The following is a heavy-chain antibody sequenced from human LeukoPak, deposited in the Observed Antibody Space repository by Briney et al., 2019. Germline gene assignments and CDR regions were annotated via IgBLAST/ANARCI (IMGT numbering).Heavy chain of an antibody. D-gene: IGHD3-16*01. CDR1: GYSFTSYW. J-gene: IGHJ3*02. CDR3: ASIFRDYVWGSYDAFDI. V-gene: IGHV5-51*01. Sequence: GESLKISCKGSGYSFTSYWIGWVRQMPGKGLEWMGIIYPGDSDTRYSPSFQGQVTISADKSISTAYLQWSSLKAPDTAMYYCASIFRDYVWGSYDAFDIWGQGTMVTVSS. CDR2: IYPGDSDT.